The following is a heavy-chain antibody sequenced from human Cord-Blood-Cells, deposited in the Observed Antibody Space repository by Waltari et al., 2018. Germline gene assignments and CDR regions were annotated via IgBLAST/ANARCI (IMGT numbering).Heavy chain of an antibody. CDR2: VDYSGGT. CDR1: GCSISSSSYY. Sequence: QLQLQESGPGLVKPSETLSLTCTVSGCSISSSSYYWGWIRQPPGKGLEWSGSVDYSGGTYYNPSLKSRVTISVDTSKNQFSLKLSSVTAADTAVYYCARREGATDYWGQGTLVTVSS. CDR3: ARREGATDY. V-gene: IGHV4-39*07. J-gene: IGHJ4*02. D-gene: IGHD1-26*01.